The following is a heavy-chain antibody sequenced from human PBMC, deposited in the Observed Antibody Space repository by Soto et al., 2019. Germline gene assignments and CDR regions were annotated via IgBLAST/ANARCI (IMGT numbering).Heavy chain of an antibody. Sequence: GGSLRLSCAASGFTFSSYWMSWVRQAPGKGLEWVANIKQDGSEKYYVDSVKGRFTISRDNAKNSLYLQMNSLRAEDTAVYYCARDTLLRYFDWLSSYYYYMDVWGKGTSVTVSS. V-gene: IGHV3-7*01. CDR1: GFTFSSYW. CDR2: IKQDGSEK. D-gene: IGHD3-9*01. J-gene: IGHJ6*03. CDR3: ARDTLLRYFDWLSSYYYYMDV.